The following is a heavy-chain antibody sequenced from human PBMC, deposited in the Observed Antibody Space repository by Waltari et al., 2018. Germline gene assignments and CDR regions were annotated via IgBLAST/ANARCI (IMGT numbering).Heavy chain of an antibody. Sequence: QLQLQESGPGLVKPSETLSLTCTVSGGSISSSTYYWGWIRQPPGKGLDGIGSIYYSGSTYYNPSRKSRVTISGDTSKNQFSLKLNSVTAADTAVYYCARECRGYVRFGDFDYWGQGTLVTVSS. CDR3: ARECRGYVRFGDFDY. J-gene: IGHJ4*02. V-gene: IGHV4-39*02. D-gene: IGHD5-12*01. CDR1: GGSISSSTYY. CDR2: IYYSGST.